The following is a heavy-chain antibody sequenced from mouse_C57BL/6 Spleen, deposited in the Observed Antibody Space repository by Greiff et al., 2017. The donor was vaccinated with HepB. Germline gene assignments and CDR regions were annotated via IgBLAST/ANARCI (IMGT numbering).Heavy chain of an antibody. J-gene: IGHJ1*03. CDR3: ARAGAVVATKHFDV. Sequence: QVTLKESGPGILQPSQPLSLPCSFSGISLRTFGMGVGWIRQPSGKGLEWLAHIWWDDDKYYNPALKSRLTISKDTSKNQVFLKIANVDTADTATYYCARAGAVVATKHFDVWGTGTTVTVSS. CDR1: GISLRTFGMG. V-gene: IGHV8-8*01. D-gene: IGHD1-1*01. CDR2: IWWDDDK.